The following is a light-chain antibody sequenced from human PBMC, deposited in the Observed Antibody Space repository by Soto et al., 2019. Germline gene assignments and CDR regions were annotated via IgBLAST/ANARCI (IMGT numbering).Light chain of an antibody. V-gene: IGLV1-44*01. CDR3: AAWDDSLNARV. CDR2: SNN. Sequence: QAVVTQPPSASGTPGQRVNISCSGSSSNIGSNTVNWYQQLPGTAPKLLIYSNNQRPSGVPDRFSGSKSGTSASLAISGLQSEDEADYYCAAWDDSLNARVFGGGTKLTVL. J-gene: IGLJ3*02. CDR1: SSNIGSNT.